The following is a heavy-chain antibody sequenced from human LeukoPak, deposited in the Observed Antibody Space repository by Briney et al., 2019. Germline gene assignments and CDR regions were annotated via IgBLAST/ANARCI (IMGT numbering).Heavy chain of an antibody. CDR3: AKRYFDSSGHFDY. D-gene: IGHD3-22*01. J-gene: IGHJ4*02. V-gene: IGHV3-23*01. Sequence: GGSLRLSCAASGFTFNTNAMSWVRQAPGKGLEWVSAISGRTGGTYYADSVKGRFTTSRDNSKNTLYLQMNSLRAEDTAVYYCAKRYFDSSGHFDYWGQGTLVTVSS. CDR2: ISGRTGGT. CDR1: GFTFNTNA.